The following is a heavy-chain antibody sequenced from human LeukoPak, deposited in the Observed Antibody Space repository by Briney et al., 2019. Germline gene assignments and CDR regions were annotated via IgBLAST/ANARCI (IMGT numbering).Heavy chain of an antibody. CDR3: AKDAGQWLAHYYFDY. J-gene: IGHJ4*02. CDR1: GFTFDDYA. Sequence: GGSLRLSCAASGFTFDDYAMHWVRQAPGKGLEWVSLISWDGGSTYYADSVKGRFTISRDNSKNSLYLQMNSLRAEDTALYYCAKDAGQWLAHYYFDYWGQGTLVTVSS. CDR2: ISWDGGST. D-gene: IGHD6-19*01. V-gene: IGHV3-43D*03.